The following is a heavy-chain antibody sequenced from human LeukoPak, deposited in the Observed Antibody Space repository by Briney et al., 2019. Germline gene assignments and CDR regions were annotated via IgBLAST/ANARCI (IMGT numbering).Heavy chain of an antibody. CDR3: ARDFDGYSISPYFDY. CDR1: GYTFTSYY. CDR2: INPSGGST. D-gene: IGHD5-24*01. J-gene: IGHJ4*02. V-gene: IGHV1-46*01. Sequence: ASVKVSCKASGYTFTSYYTHWVRQAPGQGLEWMGIINPSGGSTSYAQKFQGRVTMTRDTSTSTVYMELSSLRSEDTAVYYCARDFDGYSISPYFDYWGQGTLVTVSS.